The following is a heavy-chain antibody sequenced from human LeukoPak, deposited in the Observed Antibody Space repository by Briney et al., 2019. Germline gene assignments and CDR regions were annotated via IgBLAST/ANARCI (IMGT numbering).Heavy chain of an antibody. Sequence: PSETLSLTCTVSRGSIRTYYWSWVRQSPGKGVEGVGYIYYTRTTKYHPSLKSRVTISVDTSKNQFSLKLSSVTAADTAVYYCARSGGNYYDTDAFDIWGQGTMVTVSS. CDR2: IYYTRTT. V-gene: IGHV4-59*08. J-gene: IGHJ3*02. CDR1: RGSIRTYY. D-gene: IGHD1-26*01. CDR3: ARSGGNYYDTDAFDI.